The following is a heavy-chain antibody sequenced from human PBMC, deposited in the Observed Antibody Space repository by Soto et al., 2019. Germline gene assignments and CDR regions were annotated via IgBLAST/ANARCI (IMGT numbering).Heavy chain of an antibody. CDR3: AREGYCSGGSCYFTAFDI. D-gene: IGHD2-15*01. V-gene: IGHV1-2*04. Sequence: ASVKVSSKASGYTFTGYYMHWVRQAPGQGLEWMGWINPNSGGTNYAQKFQGWVTMTRDTSISTAYMELSRLRSDDTAVYYCAREGYCSGGSCYFTAFDIWGQGTMVTVSS. J-gene: IGHJ3*02. CDR1: GYTFTGYY. CDR2: INPNSGGT.